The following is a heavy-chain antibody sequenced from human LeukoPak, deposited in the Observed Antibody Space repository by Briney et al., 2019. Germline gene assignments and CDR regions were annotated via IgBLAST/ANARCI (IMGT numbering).Heavy chain of an antibody. CDR1: GFTFSSYS. Sequence: GGSLRLSCAASGFTFSSYSMNWVRQSPGKGLEWVSYITGSSSRIYYADSVKGRFTVSRDNAKNSLYLQINSLRAEDTAVYYCARGPSGYHNTGGQGTLVTVSS. CDR3: ARGPSGYHNT. J-gene: IGHJ4*02. CDR2: ITGSSSRI. D-gene: IGHD5-12*01. V-gene: IGHV3-48*01.